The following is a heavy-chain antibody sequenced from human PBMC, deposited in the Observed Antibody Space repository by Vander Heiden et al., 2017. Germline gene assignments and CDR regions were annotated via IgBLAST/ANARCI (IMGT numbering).Heavy chain of an antibody. CDR2: ISGSGGST. CDR3: AKDPSPHDYGDHREAYFDY. Sequence: EVQLLESGGGLVQPGGSLRLPCAASGFTFSSYAMGWVRQAPGKGLEWVSAISGSGGSTYYADSVKGRFTISRDNSKNTLYLQMNSLRAEDTAVYYCAKDPSPHDYGDHREAYFDYWGQGTLVTVSS. V-gene: IGHV3-23*01. D-gene: IGHD4-17*01. CDR1: GFTFSSYA. J-gene: IGHJ4*02.